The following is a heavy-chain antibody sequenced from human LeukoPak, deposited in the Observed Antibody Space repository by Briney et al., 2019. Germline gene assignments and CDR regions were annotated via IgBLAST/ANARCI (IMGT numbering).Heavy chain of an antibody. J-gene: IGHJ6*02. CDR2: IKQDGSEK. CDR3: ARELKHSSRGSYYDILTGYYTPRMPHVVRNIPAKYYYYYGMDV. D-gene: IGHD3-9*01. CDR1: GFTFSSYW. V-gene: IGHV3-7*01. Sequence: GGSPRLSCAASGFTFSSYWMSWVRQAPGKGLEWVANIKQDGSEKYYVDSVKGRFTISRDNAKNSLYLQMNSLRAEDTAVYYCARELKHSSRGSYYDILTGYYTPRMPHVVRNIPAKYYYYYGMDVWGQGTTVTVSS.